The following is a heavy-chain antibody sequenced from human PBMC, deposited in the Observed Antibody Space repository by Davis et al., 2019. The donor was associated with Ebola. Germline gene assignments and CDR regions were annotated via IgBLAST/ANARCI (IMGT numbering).Heavy chain of an antibody. CDR2: IKQDGSEK. CDR3: ARVMTTVTTGWFDP. J-gene: IGHJ5*02. V-gene: IGHV3-7*04. Sequence: GGSLTLSCAASGFTFSSYWMNWVRQAPGKGLEWVANIKQDGSEKYYVDSVKGRLTISRDNAKNSLYLQMNSLRAEDTAVYYCARVMTTVTTGWFDPWGQGTLVTVSS. CDR1: GFTFSSYW. D-gene: IGHD4-17*01.